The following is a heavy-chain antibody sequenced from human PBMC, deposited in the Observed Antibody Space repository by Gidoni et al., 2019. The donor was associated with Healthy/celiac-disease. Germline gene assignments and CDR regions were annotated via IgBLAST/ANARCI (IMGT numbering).Heavy chain of an antibody. D-gene: IGHD2-15*01. J-gene: IGHJ6*02. CDR2: IIPIVGTA. V-gene: IGHV1-69*01. CDR1: GGTFSSYA. CDR3: ARGYCSGGSCYPDYYYYGMDV. Sequence: QVQLVQSGAEVKKPGSSVQVSCKASGGTFSSYAISWVRQAPGQGLEWMGGIIPIVGTANYAQKFQGRVTITADESTSTAYMELSSLRSEDTAVYYCARGYCSGGSCYPDYYYYGMDVWGQGTTVTVSS.